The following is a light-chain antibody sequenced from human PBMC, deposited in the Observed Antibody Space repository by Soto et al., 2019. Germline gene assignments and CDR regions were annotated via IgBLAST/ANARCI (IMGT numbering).Light chain of an antibody. V-gene: IGKV3-11*01. Sequence: EIVLTQSPATLSLSPGERATLSCRASQSVGSDLAWYQHKPGQAPRLLIYHASNRAAGIPARFSGSGSGTDFTLTISSPEPEDFAVYYCQQGTNWPRGTFGQGTRLEIK. J-gene: IGKJ5*01. CDR3: QQGTNWPRGT. CDR2: HAS. CDR1: QSVGSD.